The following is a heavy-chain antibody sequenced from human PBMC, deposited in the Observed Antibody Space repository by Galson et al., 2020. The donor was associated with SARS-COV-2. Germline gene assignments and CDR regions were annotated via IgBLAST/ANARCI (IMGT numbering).Heavy chain of an antibody. CDR1: AFTLDAYA. CDR2: ISWNRGSI. J-gene: IGHJ4*02. D-gene: IGHD3-22*01. V-gene: IGHV3-9*01. Sequence: SLTPSCAPSAFTLDAYAMHWVRQPPGNGLEWVSAISWNRGSIGHANSMKGRFTISRDNAKNSLYLQMNSLRAADTALYYCAKDMALRKNYYDSSGYLVWGQGTLVTVSS. CDR3: AKDMALRKNYYDSSGYLV.